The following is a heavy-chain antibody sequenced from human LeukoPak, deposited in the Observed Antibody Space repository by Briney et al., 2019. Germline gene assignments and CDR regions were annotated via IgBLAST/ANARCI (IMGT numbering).Heavy chain of an antibody. Sequence: SETLSLTCTVSGGSISSSSYYWGWIRQPPGKGLEWIGSIYYSGSTYYNPSLKSRVTISVDTSKNQFSLKLSSVTAADTAVYYCAREGDSSGYYLDYWGQGTLVTVSS. CDR2: IYYSGST. CDR1: GGSISSSSYY. D-gene: IGHD3-22*01. CDR3: AREGDSSGYYLDY. V-gene: IGHV4-39*07. J-gene: IGHJ4*02.